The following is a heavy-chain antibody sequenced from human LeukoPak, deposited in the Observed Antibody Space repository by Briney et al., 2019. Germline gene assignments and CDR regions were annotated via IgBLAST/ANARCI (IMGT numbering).Heavy chain of an antibody. J-gene: IGHJ5*02. V-gene: IGHV4-30-2*01. Sequence: SETLSLTCTVSGGSISSDGYYWSWIRQPPGKGLEWIGYIHHSGRTYYNTSLKSRVSTSVDSSKNQYSLKLRFVTAADTAVYYCARGGYCSGSSCPLQWFDPWGQGTLVTVSS. CDR3: ARGGYCSGSSCPLQWFDP. CDR2: IHHSGRT. D-gene: IGHD2-2*01. CDR1: GGSISSDGYY.